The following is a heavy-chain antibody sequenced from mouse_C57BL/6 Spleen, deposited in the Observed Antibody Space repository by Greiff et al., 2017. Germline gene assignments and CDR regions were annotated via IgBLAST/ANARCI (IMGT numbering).Heavy chain of an antibody. CDR3: TRHRYDGY. CDR2: IDPETGGT. Sequence: VQLQQSGAELVRPGASVTLCCKASGYTFTDYEMHWVKQTPVHGLEWIGAIDPETGGTAYNQKFKGKAILTADKSSSTAYMELRSLTSEDSAVYYCTRHRYDGYWGQGTTLTVSS. CDR1: GYTFTDYE. V-gene: IGHV1-15*01. J-gene: IGHJ2*01. D-gene: IGHD2-3*01.